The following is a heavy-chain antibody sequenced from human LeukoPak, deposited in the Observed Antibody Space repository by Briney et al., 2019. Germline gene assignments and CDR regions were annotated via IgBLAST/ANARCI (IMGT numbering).Heavy chain of an antibody. CDR1: GFTFSSFA. CDR2: ISGSGSST. CDR3: AKLHATSVTTSDDY. V-gene: IGHV3-23*01. Sequence: PGGSLRLSCAASGFTFSSFAMSWVRQAPGKGLEWVSSISGSGSSTYYADSVKGRFTISRDNSKNTLYLQMSSLRAEDAAVYYYAKLHATSVTTSDDYWGQGTLVTVSS. D-gene: IGHD4-11*01. J-gene: IGHJ4*02.